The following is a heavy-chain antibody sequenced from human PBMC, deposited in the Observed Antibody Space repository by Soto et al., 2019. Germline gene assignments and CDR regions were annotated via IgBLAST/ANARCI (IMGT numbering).Heavy chain of an antibody. CDR1: GFAFTSYA. V-gene: IGHV3-23*01. Sequence: EVQLLESGGGLVQPGGSLRLSCAASGFAFTSYAMSWVRQAPGKGLEWVSTLSGSGGTTYYADSVKGRFTISRDNSKNTLSLQMNSLRVEDTAVYYCAKVVPDDCTIVTLRFFDSWGLGTLVTVSS. D-gene: IGHD2-8*01. J-gene: IGHJ4*02. CDR2: LSGSGGTT. CDR3: AKVVPDDCTIVTLRFFDS.